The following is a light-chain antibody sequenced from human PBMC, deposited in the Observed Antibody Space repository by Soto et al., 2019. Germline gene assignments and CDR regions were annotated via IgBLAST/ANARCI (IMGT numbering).Light chain of an antibody. CDR2: GAS. CDR3: QQLNDYPLT. Sequence: DIQLTQSPSFLSASVGDRVTITCRASQDISAYLGWYQQKPGRAPELLIYGASSLQSGVPSRFSGSGSGTEFTLTISSLQPEDFATYYCQQLNDYPLTFGPGTKVDIK. CDR1: QDISAY. J-gene: IGKJ3*01. V-gene: IGKV1-9*01.